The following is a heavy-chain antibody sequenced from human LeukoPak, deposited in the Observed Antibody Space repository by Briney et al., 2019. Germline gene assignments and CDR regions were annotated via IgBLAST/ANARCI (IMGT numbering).Heavy chain of an antibody. D-gene: IGHD3-22*01. CDR1: GGSISSYY. CDR3: ARADYDSSGSEFDP. CDR2: IYYSGNT. J-gene: IGHJ5*02. V-gene: IGHV4-59*01. Sequence: SETLSLTCTVSGGSISSYYWSWIRQPPGKGLEWIGYIYYSGNTNYNPSLKSRVTISVDTSKNQFSLKLSSVTAADTAVYYCARADYDSSGSEFDPWGQGTLVTVSS.